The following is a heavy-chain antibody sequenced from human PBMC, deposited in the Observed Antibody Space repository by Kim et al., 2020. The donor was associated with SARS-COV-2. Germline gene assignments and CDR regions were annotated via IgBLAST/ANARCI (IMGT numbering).Heavy chain of an antibody. D-gene: IGHD7-27*01. CDR2: ISNDGSNK. CDR1: GFTFSSYG. V-gene: IGHV3-30*18. CDR3: AKGWGYYSYYGMDV. Sequence: GGSLRLSCAASGFTFSSYGMHWVRQAPGKGLEWVAVISNDGSNKYYADSVKGRFTISRDNSKNTLYLQMNSLRAEDTAVYYCAKGWGYYSYYGMDVWGQGTTVTVSS. J-gene: IGHJ6*02.